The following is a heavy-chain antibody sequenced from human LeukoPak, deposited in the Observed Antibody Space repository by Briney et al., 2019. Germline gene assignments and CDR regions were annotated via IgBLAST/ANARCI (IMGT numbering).Heavy chain of an antibody. V-gene: IGHV3-11*05. Sequence: GGSLRLSCAASGFTFSDYYMSWIRQAPGKGLEWVSYISSGSSYTNYADSVKGRFIISRDNAKNSLYLQMNSLRAEDTAVYYCARDRKEYNWNDGGWFDPWGQGTLVTVSS. CDR1: GFTFSDYY. D-gene: IGHD1-1*01. CDR2: ISSGSSYT. CDR3: ARDRKEYNWNDGGWFDP. J-gene: IGHJ5*02.